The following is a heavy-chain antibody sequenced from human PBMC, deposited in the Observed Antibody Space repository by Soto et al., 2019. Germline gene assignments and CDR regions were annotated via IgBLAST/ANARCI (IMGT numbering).Heavy chain of an antibody. CDR3: ARVSHSLSGCWFGP. CDR2: IYYSRST. Sequence: QVQLQESGPGLVKPSETLSLTCIVSGVSISSYYWSWIRQPPGKGLEWIGYIYYSRSTNYNPSLKNRVTISVDTSKNQFSVKLKSVTAAYTAVYYCARVSHSLSGCWFGPWGQGTLVTGSS. CDR1: GVSISSYY. V-gene: IGHV4-59*01. J-gene: IGHJ5*01. D-gene: IGHD5-18*01.